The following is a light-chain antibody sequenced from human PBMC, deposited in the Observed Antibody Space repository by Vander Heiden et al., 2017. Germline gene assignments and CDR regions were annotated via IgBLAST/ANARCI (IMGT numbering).Light chain of an antibody. Sequence: QSVLTQPPSASGTPGQKVTTTCSGSSSNIGSNTVTWYQQHPGPTPNLLIYSNNQLPSGVPDRFSGSKSGTSASLAISGPQSEDEADYYCAAWDDSLNGLWVFGGGTKLTVL. V-gene: IGLV1-44*01. CDR2: SNN. CDR3: AAWDDSLNGLWV. CDR1: SSNIGSNT. J-gene: IGLJ3*02.